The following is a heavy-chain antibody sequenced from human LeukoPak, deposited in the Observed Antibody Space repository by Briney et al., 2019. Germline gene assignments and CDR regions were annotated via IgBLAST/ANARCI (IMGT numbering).Heavy chain of an antibody. CDR2: INHSGST. Sequence: SETLSLTCAVYGGSFSGYYWSWIRQPPGKGLEWIGEINHSGSTNYNPSLKSRVTISVDTSKNQFSLKLSSVTAADTAVYYCARGRGQLWTIPLSGAPMDVWGKGTTVTVSS. V-gene: IGHV4-34*01. CDR3: ARGRGQLWTIPLSGAPMDV. D-gene: IGHD5-18*01. CDR1: GGSFSGYY. J-gene: IGHJ6*03.